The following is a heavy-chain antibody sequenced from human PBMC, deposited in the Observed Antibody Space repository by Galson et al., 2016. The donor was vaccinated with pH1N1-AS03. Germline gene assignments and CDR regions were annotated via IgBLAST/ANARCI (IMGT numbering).Heavy chain of an antibody. D-gene: IGHD3-10*01. J-gene: IGHJ4*02. CDR2: MNPNTGIT. CDR3: ARGVSAGVDF. V-gene: IGHV1-8*01. Sequence: SVKVSCKASGYTFTSNDINWVRQATGQGLEWMGWMNPNTGITGYAQKFQGRVTMTRDISISTAYMELSSLRSEDTAAYFWARGVSAGVDFWGQGTLVTVSS. CDR1: GYTFTSND.